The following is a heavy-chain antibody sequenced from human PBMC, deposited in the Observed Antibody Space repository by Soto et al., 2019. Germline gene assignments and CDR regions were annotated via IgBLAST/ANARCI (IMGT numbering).Heavy chain of an antibody. J-gene: IGHJ5*02. CDR1: GYRFTSYW. Sequence: GESLKISCKGSGYRFTSYWIGWVRQMPGKGLEWMGIIYPGDSDTRYSPSFQGQVTISADKSISTAYLQWSSLKASDTAIYYCARRQKDPLVVPVGRAINWFDPWGQGTLVTVSS. CDR3: ARRQKDPLVVPVGRAINWFDP. D-gene: IGHD2-2*01. V-gene: IGHV5-51*01. CDR2: IYPGDSDT.